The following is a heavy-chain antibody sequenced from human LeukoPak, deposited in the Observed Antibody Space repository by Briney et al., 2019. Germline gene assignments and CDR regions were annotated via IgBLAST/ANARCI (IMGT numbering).Heavy chain of an antibody. V-gene: IGHV3-53*04. Sequence: PGGSLRLSCVASGFTFNIYGMSWVRQAPGKGLEWVSVIYSGGSTYYADSVKGRFTISRHNSKNTLYLQMNSLRAEDTAVYYCASGSSGYYFNYWGQGTLVTVSS. CDR3: ASGSSGYYFNY. CDR2: IYSGGST. J-gene: IGHJ4*02. CDR1: GFTFNIYG. D-gene: IGHD3-22*01.